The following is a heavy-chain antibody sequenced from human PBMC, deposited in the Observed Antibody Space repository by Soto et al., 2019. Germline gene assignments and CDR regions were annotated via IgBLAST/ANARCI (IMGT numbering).Heavy chain of an antibody. V-gene: IGHV3-74*01. CDR1: GFNFSRYW. CDR3: AKSSRQYASAIQAFFDP. Sequence: PGGSLRLSCSASGFNFSRYWTHWVRQVPGRGLVWVSHINSDGSRTTYADPVKGRFTISRDNSKNMLYLQMNSLRAEDTAVYYCAKSSRQYASAIQAFFDPWGLGTLVTVSS. CDR2: INSDGSRT. D-gene: IGHD2-2*01. J-gene: IGHJ5*02.